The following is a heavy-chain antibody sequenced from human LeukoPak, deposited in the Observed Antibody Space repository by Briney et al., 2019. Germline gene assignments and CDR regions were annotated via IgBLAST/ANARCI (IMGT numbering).Heavy chain of an antibody. D-gene: IGHD3-10*01. CDR2: VRFEGSEK. CDR3: AKDLMRDRWFGES. J-gene: IGHJ5*02. CDR1: GFTFSYYG. Sequence: GGSLRLSCAASGFTFSYYGFHWVRQAPGKGLEWVAFVRFEGSEKFYADSVKGRFTISRDNSKNTLYLEMNSLKPEDTAVYHCAKDLMRDRWFGESWGQGTLVTVSS. V-gene: IGHV3-30*02.